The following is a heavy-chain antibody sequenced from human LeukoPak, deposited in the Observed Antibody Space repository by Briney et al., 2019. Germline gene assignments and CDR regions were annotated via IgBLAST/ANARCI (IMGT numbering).Heavy chain of an antibody. J-gene: IGHJ4*02. CDR1: GGKFSSYA. D-gene: IGHD1-26*01. V-gene: IGHV1-18*01. Sequence: ASVKVSCKVSGGKFSSYAISWVRQAPGQGLEWMEWISAYNGNTNYAQKLQGRVTMTTDTSTSTAYMELRSLRSDDTAVYYCARPYSGSLRHLDYWGQGTLVTVSS. CDR3: ARPYSGSLRHLDY. CDR2: ISAYNGNT.